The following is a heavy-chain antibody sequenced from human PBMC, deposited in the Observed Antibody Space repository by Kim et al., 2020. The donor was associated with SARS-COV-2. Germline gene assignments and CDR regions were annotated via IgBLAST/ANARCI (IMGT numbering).Heavy chain of an antibody. J-gene: IGHJ4*02. D-gene: IGHD1-26*01. CDR2: IYYSGST. CDR1: GGSISSYY. V-gene: IGHV4-59*01. Sequence: SETLSLTCTVSGGSISSYYWSWIRQPPGKGLEWIGYIYYSGSTNYNPSLKSRVTISVDTSKNQFFLKLSSVTTADTAVYYCERYAGIVGALDFWGQGTLVTVSS. CDR3: ERYAGIVGALDF.